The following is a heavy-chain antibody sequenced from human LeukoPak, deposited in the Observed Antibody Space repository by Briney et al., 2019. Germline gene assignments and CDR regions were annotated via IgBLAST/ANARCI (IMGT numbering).Heavy chain of an antibody. CDR2: INHSGST. D-gene: IGHD3-3*01. V-gene: IGHV4-34*01. Sequence: SETLSLTCAVYGGSFSGYYWSWIRQPPGKGLEWIGEINHSGSTNYNPSLKSRVTISVDTSKNQFSLKLSSVTAADTAVYYCARAVRGFWSGFSYWGQGTLVTVSS. CDR3: ARAVRGFWSGFSY. J-gene: IGHJ4*02. CDR1: GGSFSGYY.